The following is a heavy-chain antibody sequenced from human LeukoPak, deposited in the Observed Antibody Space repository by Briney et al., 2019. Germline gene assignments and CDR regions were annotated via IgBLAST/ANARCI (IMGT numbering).Heavy chain of an antibody. D-gene: IGHD1-7*01. J-gene: IGHJ4*02. CDR3: ARGITGTTLVYFDY. V-gene: IGHV3-74*01. Sequence: GGSLRLSCAASGFTFSGYWMHWVRQAPGKGLVWVSRINSDGSSTSYADSVKGRFTISRDNAKNTLYLQMNGLRAEDTAVYYCARGITGTTLVYFDYWGQGTLVTVSS. CDR2: INSDGSST. CDR1: GFTFSGYW.